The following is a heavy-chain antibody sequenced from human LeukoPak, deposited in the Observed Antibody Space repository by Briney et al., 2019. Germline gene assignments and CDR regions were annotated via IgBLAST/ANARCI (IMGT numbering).Heavy chain of an antibody. Sequence: GGSLRLSCAASGFSFSSSGMHWVRQAPGKGPEWVAFTRYDDSYKAYGDTVKGRFTISRDNSKNTLYLQMDSLRSDDTAVYYCAKSSAGITWFDPWGQGTLVTVSS. CDR3: AKSSAGITWFDP. CDR2: TRYDDSYK. J-gene: IGHJ5*02. V-gene: IGHV3-30*02. CDR1: GFSFSSSG. D-gene: IGHD1-1*01.